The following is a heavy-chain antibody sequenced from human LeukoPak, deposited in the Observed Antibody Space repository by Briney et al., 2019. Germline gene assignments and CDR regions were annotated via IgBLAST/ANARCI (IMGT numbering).Heavy chain of an antibody. CDR2: INTNTGNP. D-gene: IGHD3-9*01. CDR3: ARAGHYDILTGYYTSVRYYFDY. V-gene: IGHV7-4-1*02. Sequence: GASVKVSCKASGYTFTSYAMNWVRQAPGQGLEWMGWINTNTGNPTYAQGFTGRFVFSLDTSVSTAYLQISSLKAEDTAVYYCARAGHYDILTGYYTSVRYYFDYWGQGTLVTVSS. CDR1: GYTFTSYA. J-gene: IGHJ4*02.